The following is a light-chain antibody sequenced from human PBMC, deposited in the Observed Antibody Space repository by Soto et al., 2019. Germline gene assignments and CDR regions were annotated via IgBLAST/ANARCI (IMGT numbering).Light chain of an antibody. V-gene: IGKV1-39*01. Sequence: DIQMTQSPSSLSASVGDRVTITCRASQNINRYLSWYQQKPGKAPELLIYAASNLQSGVPSRFSGSGSGTDFTLTISSLQPEDFATYYCQQSYSTPPYTFGPGTKLDIK. CDR2: AAS. CDR1: QNINRY. J-gene: IGKJ3*01. CDR3: QQSYSTPPYT.